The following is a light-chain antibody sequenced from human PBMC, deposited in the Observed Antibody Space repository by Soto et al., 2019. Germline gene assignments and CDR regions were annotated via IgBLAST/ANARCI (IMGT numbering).Light chain of an antibody. V-gene: IGKV1-5*03. Sequence: DIQMTQSPSTLSAFVGDRVTITCRASQSVGSWVAWHQQKPGKAPKLLIYEASRLEGGVPSRFSGSGSGTEFTLTIGSLQPDDFATYYCQHCNGAPRSFGQGTKVEI. CDR3: QHCNGAPRS. J-gene: IGKJ1*01. CDR2: EAS. CDR1: QSVGSW.